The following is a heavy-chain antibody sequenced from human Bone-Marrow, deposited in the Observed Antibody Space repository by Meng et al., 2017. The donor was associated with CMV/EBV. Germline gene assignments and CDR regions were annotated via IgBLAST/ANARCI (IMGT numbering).Heavy chain of an antibody. CDR1: GYIFTGYY. Sequence: CKVCGYIFTGYYMHWVRQAPGQGLEWMGWINPNSGGTNYEQKLQGRVTMTRDTSISTAYMELSRLRSDDTAVYYCARDFHGDYPDYWGQGTLGTVSS. D-gene: IGHD4-17*01. V-gene: IGHV1-2*02. CDR2: INPNSGGT. J-gene: IGHJ4*02. CDR3: ARDFHGDYPDY.